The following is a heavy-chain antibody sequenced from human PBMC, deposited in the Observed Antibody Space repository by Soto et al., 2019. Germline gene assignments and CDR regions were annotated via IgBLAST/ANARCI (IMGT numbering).Heavy chain of an antibody. D-gene: IGHD3-22*01. V-gene: IGHV1-69*13. Sequence: GASVKVSCKASGGTFSSYAISWVRQAPGQGLEWMGGIIPIFGTANYAQKFQGRVTITADESTSTAYMELSSLRSEDTAVYYCASWYYYDSSGYNYYYGMDVWGQGTTVTVS. CDR3: ASWYYYDSSGYNYYYGMDV. CDR2: IIPIFGTA. CDR1: GGTFSSYA. J-gene: IGHJ6*02.